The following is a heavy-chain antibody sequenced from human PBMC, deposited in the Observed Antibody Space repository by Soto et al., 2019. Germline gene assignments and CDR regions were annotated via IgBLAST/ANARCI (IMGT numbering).Heavy chain of an antibody. Sequence: EVQLVESGGGLVQPGGSLRLSCAASGFTLSSYWMSWVRQAPGKGLEWVANINRDGTEKYYVDSVKGRFTISRDNAKNSLFLQMNSLRAEDTAVFYSVISFVARGPNTEKDYWGQGTLVTVSS. CDR3: VISFVARGPNTEKDY. V-gene: IGHV3-7*03. J-gene: IGHJ4*02. D-gene: IGHD3-10*01. CDR2: INRDGTEK. CDR1: GFTLSSYW.